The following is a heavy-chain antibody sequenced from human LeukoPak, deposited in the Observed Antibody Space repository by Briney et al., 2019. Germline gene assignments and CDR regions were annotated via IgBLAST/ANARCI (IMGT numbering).Heavy chain of an antibody. CDR3: ATVPGLVAPFDS. Sequence: PGGSLRLSCAASGFPFSTYAISWVRQAPGKGLEWVSTIRDSGTTTYYADSVKGRFTISSDISKSTLILQMNSLRAEDTAVYYCATVPGLVAPFDSWGLGTLVTVSS. CDR1: GFPFSTYA. J-gene: IGHJ4*02. D-gene: IGHD2-15*01. CDR2: IRDSGTTT. V-gene: IGHV3-23*01.